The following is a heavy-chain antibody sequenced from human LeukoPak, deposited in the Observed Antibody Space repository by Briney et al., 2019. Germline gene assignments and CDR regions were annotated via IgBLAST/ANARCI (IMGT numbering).Heavy chain of an antibody. CDR2: ISPYNGNT. D-gene: IGHD6-13*01. CDR3: ARGSYSSSWSVGFDP. J-gene: IGHJ5*02. Sequence: ASVKVSCKASGYTFTTYGISWVRQAPGQGLEWMGWISPYNGNTNYAQKPQGRVTMTTDTSTSTAYMALRSLRSDDTAVYYCARGSYSSSWSVGFDPWGQGTLVTVSS. V-gene: IGHV1-18*01. CDR1: GYTFTTYG.